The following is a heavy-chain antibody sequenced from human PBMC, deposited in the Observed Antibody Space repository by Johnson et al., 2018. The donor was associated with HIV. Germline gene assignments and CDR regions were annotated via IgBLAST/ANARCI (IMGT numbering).Heavy chain of an antibody. D-gene: IGHD1-26*01. CDR2: IYSGDST. CDR3: TKEGREGKAFDI. J-gene: IGHJ3*02. Sequence: VQLVESGGGLIQPGGSLRLSCVPSGFTVISNHMSWVRQAPGKGLEWVSVIYSGDSTNYADSVTGRFTISRDNSKNTPYLQMNSLKTEDTAVYYCTKEGREGKAFDIWGQGTMFTVSS. V-gene: IGHV3-53*01. CDR1: GFTVISNH.